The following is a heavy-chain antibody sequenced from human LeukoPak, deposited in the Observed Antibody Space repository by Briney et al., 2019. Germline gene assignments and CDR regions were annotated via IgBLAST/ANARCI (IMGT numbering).Heavy chain of an antibody. CDR1: GGSFSGYY. CDR3: ARSVTTYYYDSSGYGGLDY. V-gene: IGHV4-34*01. J-gene: IGHJ4*02. Sequence: SETLSLTCAVYGGSFSGYYWSWIRQPPGKGLEWIGEINHSGSTNYNPSLKSRVTISVDTSKNQFSLKLSSVTAADTAVYCCARSVTTYYYDSSGYGGLDYWGQGTLVTVSS. D-gene: IGHD3-22*01. CDR2: INHSGST.